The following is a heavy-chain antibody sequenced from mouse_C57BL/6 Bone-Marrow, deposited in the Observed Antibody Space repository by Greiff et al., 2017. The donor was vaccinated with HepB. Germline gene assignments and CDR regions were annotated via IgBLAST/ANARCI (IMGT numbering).Heavy chain of an antibody. CDR2: IYPRSGNT. CDR3: ARGEEGNYYGSSGY. D-gene: IGHD1-1*01. Sequence: QVQLKESGAELARPGASVKLSCKASGYTFTSYGISWVKQRTGQGLEWIGEIYPRSGNTYYNEKFKGKDTLTADKSSSTAYMELRSLTSEDSAVYFCARGEEGNYYGSSGYWGQGTTLTVSS. J-gene: IGHJ2*01. CDR1: GYTFTSYG. V-gene: IGHV1-81*01.